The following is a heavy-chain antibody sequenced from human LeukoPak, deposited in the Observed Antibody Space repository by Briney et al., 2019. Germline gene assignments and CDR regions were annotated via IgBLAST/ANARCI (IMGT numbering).Heavy chain of an antibody. V-gene: IGHV4-38-2*01. D-gene: IGHD2-15*01. CDR2: IYHSGST. CDR1: GHSTSSGYY. CDR3: ARALLGIPYYMDV. J-gene: IGHJ6*03. Sequence: PSETLSLTCAVYGHSTSSGYYGGWIRPPPGKGLEWIGNIYHSGSTYYNLSLRSRVTISVDTSKNQFSLMLSSVTAADTAVCYCARALLGIPYYMDVWGKGTTVTVSS.